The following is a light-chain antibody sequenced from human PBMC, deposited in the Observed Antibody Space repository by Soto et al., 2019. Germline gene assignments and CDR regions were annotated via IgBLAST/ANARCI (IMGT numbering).Light chain of an antibody. J-gene: IGKJ5*01. CDR2: GAS. CDR3: QQYSDLPMT. V-gene: IGKV3-20*01. CDR1: QSFSSTY. Sequence: EIVLTQSPGTLSLSPGERATLSCRASQSFSSTYLAWYQQKPGQAPRLLIYGASRRATGIPDRFSGSASGTDFTLTISRLEPEDFAVYFCQQYSDLPMTFGQGTRLEIK.